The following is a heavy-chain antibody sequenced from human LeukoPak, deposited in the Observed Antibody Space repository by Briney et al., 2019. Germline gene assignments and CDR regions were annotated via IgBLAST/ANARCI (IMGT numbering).Heavy chain of an antibody. J-gene: IGHJ4*02. D-gene: IGHD3-10*02. Sequence: GGSLRLSCAASGFKFSSYSMKWVRQAPGKGLEWVSFISSSSSYIYYADSVKGRFTISRDNAKNSLYLQMNSLRAEDTAVYYCARVTMFPYYFDYWGQGTLVSVSS. V-gene: IGHV3-21*01. CDR1: GFKFSSYS. CDR2: ISSSSSYI. CDR3: ARVTMFPYYFDY.